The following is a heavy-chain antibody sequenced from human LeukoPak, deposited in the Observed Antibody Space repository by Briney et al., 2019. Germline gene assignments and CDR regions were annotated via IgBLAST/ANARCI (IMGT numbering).Heavy chain of an antibody. CDR2: INYSGST. D-gene: IGHD2-15*01. Sequence: SETLSLTCTVSGGSISSSSYYWGWVRQPPGKGLEWIGSINYSGSTNYNPSLKGRVTISVDTSKNQFSLKLSSVTAADTAVYYCARGYCSGGICHAAYHYYMDVWGKGTTVTVSS. CDR1: GGSISSSSYY. J-gene: IGHJ6*03. CDR3: ARGYCSGGICHAAYHYYMDV. V-gene: IGHV4-39*07.